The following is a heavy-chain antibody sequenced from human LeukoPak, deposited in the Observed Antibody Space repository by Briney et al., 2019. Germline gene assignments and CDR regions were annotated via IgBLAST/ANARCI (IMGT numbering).Heavy chain of an antibody. V-gene: IGHV3-15*01. Sequence: PGGSLRLSCVDSGFTFTNAWMSWVRQAPGKGLEWIGRIKSKTDGETTNYAEPVRGRFTISRDDSKSAVYLQMNSLKIEDTAVYYCTTDLGTYYHGSHRLIPIDYWGQGTLVTVSS. CDR2: IKSKTDGETT. CDR3: TTDLGTYYHGSHRLIPIDY. J-gene: IGHJ4*02. D-gene: IGHD3-10*01. CDR1: GFTFTNAW.